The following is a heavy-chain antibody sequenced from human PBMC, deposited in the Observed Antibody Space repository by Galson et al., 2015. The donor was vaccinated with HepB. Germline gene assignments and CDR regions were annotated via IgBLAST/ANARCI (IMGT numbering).Heavy chain of an antibody. CDR2: IKQDGSGK. V-gene: IGHV3-7*03. Sequence: SLRLSCAASGFTFSSYWMSWVRQAPGKGLEWVANIKQDGSGKYYVDSVKGRFTISRDNAKNSLYLQMNSLRAEDTAVYYCARDPEYDYVLNSRYYNGMDVLGQGTTVTVSS. D-gene: IGHD3-16*01. CDR3: ARDPEYDYVLNSRYYNGMDV. CDR1: GFTFSSYW. J-gene: IGHJ6*02.